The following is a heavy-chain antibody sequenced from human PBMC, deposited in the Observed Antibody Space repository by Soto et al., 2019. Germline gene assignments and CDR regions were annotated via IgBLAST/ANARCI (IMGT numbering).Heavy chain of an antibody. CDR1: GFMFSAYA. CDR2: MSYDGTNT. J-gene: IGHJ4*01. CDR3: ARDPSPYTSGWYGIDF. Sequence: SGGSLRLSCTASGFMFSAYAMLWVRQAPGKGLEWVAAMSYDGTNTYYADSVKGRFTISRDNSKNTLFLQMSSLTADDSAVYYCARDPSPYTSGWYGIDFWGTGTLVTVSS. V-gene: IGHV3-30-3*01. D-gene: IGHD6-19*01.